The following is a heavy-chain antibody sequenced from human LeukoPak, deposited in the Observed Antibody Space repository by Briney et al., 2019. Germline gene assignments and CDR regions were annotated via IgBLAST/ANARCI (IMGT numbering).Heavy chain of an antibody. CDR2: IKQDGSEK. D-gene: IGHD5-24*01. J-gene: IGHJ3*02. CDR3: ARLVGMVTTFDI. CDR1: GFTFTSHW. V-gene: IGHV3-7*04. Sequence: SLSPSCPASGFTFTSHWMGWVRHPAGEWLQWVASIKQDGSEKIHIDSVAGRPTISRDKAEISLYLQMYSLRDEDTGVYYCARLVGMVTTFDIWGQGTMVTVSS.